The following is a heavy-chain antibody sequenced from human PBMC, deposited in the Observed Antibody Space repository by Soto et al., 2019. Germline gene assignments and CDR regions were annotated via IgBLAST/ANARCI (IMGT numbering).Heavy chain of an antibody. D-gene: IGHD6-19*01. V-gene: IGHV4-30-4*01. CDR1: GGSISSGDYY. CDR3: AHSSSGRAFDI. Sequence: QVQLQESGPGLVKPSQTLSLTCTVSGGSISSGDYYWSWIRQPPGKGLEWFGYIYYSGSTYYNPSLKSRVTISVDTSMTQFSLKLSSVTAADTAVYYCAHSSSGRAFDIWGQGTMVTVSS. J-gene: IGHJ3*02. CDR2: IYYSGST.